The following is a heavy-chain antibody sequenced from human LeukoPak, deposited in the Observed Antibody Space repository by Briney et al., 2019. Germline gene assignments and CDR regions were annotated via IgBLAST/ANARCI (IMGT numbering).Heavy chain of an antibody. D-gene: IGHD1-26*01. CDR3: ARAHLPGGIVGASAPFQH. CDR2: ISSSSSTI. CDR1: GFTFSSYS. Sequence: PGGSLRLSCAASGFTFSSYSMTWVRQAPGKGLEWVSYISSSSSTIYYADSVKGRFTISRDNAKNSLYLQMNSLRAEDTAVYYCARAHLPGGIVGASAPFQHWGQGTLVTVSS. J-gene: IGHJ1*01. V-gene: IGHV3-48*01.